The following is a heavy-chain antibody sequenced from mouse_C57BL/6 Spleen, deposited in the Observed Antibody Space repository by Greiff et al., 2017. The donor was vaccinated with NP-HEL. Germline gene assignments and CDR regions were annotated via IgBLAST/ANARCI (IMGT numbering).Heavy chain of an antibody. CDR3: ARAGYGSPWFAY. CDR2: INYDGSST. Sequence: EVKVVESEGGLVQPGSSMKLSCTASGFTFSDYYMAWVRQVPEKGLEWVANINYDGSSTYYLESLKSRFIISRDNAKNILYLQMISLKSEDTATYYCARAGYGSPWFAYWGQGTLVTVSA. CDR1: GFTFSDYY. J-gene: IGHJ3*01. V-gene: IGHV5-16*01. D-gene: IGHD1-1*01.